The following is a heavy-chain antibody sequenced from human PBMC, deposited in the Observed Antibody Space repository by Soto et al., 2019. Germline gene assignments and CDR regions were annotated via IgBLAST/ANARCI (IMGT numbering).Heavy chain of an antibody. J-gene: IGHJ6*02. D-gene: IGHD3-3*01. CDR3: ARHTIFGVVIMDYYYGMDV. CDR1: GFTFSSYE. CDR2: ISSSGSTI. V-gene: IGHV3-48*03. Sequence: PGGSLRLSCAASGFTFSSYEMNWVRQAPGKGLEWVSYISSSGSTIYYADSVKGRFTISRDNAKNSLYLQMNSLRAEDTAAYYCARHTIFGVVIMDYYYGMDVWGQGTTVTVSS.